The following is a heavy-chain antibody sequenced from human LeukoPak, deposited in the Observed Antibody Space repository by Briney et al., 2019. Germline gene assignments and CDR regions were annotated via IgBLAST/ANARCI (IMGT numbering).Heavy chain of an antibody. D-gene: IGHD5-12*01. V-gene: IGHV3-74*01. CDR1: GFTFSSYW. CDR2: INSDGSSR. J-gene: IGHJ4*02. CDR3: AREDYSGYDFYDY. Sequence: GGSLRLSCAASGFTFSSYWMHWVRQAPGKGLVWVSLINSDGSSRNYADSVKGRFTISRDNAKNTLYLQMNSLRVEDTAVYYCAREDYSGYDFYDYWGQGSLVAVSS.